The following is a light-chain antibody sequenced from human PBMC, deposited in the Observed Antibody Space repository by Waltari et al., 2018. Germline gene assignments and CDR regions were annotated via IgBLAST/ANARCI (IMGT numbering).Light chain of an antibody. CDR1: NYNIGHNS. CDR3: GTWDSSLSGAV. J-gene: IGLJ7*01. CDR2: RNN. Sequence: QSVLSQPPSASGTPGQRVPISCSGTNYNIGHNSVYLYHQLPGTAPKLPIYRNNQRPSGIPGRFSGSKSGTSATLDITGLQAGDEADYYCGTWDSSLSGAVFGGGTHLTVL. V-gene: IGLV1-51*02.